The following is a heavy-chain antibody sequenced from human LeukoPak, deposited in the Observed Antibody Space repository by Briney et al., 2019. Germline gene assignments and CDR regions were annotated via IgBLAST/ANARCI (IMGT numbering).Heavy chain of an antibody. V-gene: IGHV3-9*01. J-gene: IGHJ4*02. D-gene: IGHD3-22*01. CDR2: ISWNSGSI. CDR1: GFTFDDYA. Sequence: GRSLRLSCAASGFTFDDYAMHWVRQAPGKGLEWVSGISWNSGSIGYADSVKGRFTISRDNAKNSLYLQMNSLRAEDTALYYCAKNAPSSHYYDSSGFGPYYFDYWGQGTLVTVSS. CDR3: AKNAPSSHYYDSSGFGPYYFDY.